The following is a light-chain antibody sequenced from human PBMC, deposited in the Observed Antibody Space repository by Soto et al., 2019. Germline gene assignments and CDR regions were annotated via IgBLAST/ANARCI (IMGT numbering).Light chain of an antibody. CDR3: QQYVSSPRT. Sequence: DIQMTQSPSTLSASVGDRVTITGRASQSISIWLAWYQQKPGKAPKILIYKASSLESGVPSRFSGSGSGTDFTLTITSLEPEDFAVYYCQQYVSSPRTFGQGTKVDIK. V-gene: IGKV1-5*03. CDR2: KAS. J-gene: IGKJ1*01. CDR1: QSISIW.